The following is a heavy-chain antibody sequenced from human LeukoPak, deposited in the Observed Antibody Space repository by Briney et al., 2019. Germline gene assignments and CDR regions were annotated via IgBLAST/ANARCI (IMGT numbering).Heavy chain of an antibody. CDR3: ARSREDYGYDSSGYKAYGMDV. CDR1: GYTFTGYY. CDR2: INPNSGGT. D-gene: IGHD3-22*01. Sequence: GASVKVSCKASGYTFTGYYMHWVRQAPGQGLEWMGWINPNSGGTNYAQKVQGWVTMTRDTSISTAYMELSRLRSDDTAVYYCARSREDYGYDSSGYKAYGMDVWGQGTTVTVSS. V-gene: IGHV1-2*04. J-gene: IGHJ6*02.